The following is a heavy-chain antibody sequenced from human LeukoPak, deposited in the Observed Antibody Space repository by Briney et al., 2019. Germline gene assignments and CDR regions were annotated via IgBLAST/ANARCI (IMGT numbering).Heavy chain of an antibody. V-gene: IGHV3-21*01. J-gene: IGHJ4*02. D-gene: IGHD6-13*01. CDR1: GFTFSSYS. CDR3: APELRRKAGYSSSWYVG. Sequence: PGGSLRLSCAASGFTFSSYSMNWVRQAPGEGLEWVSSISSSSSYIYYADSVKGRFTISRDNAKNSLYLQMNSLRAEDTAVYYCAPELRRKAGYSSSWYVGWGQGTLVTVSS. CDR2: ISSSSSYI.